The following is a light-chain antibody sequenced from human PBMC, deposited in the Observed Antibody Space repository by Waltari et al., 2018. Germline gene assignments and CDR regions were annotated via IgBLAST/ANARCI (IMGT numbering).Light chain of an antibody. CDR2: RAS. Sequence: DIVMTQSPDSLAVSLGERATINCKSSQSVFYSSKNNNYLAWYQQKPGQAPKLLIYRASTRESGVPDRFSGSGSGTDFTLTISSLQAEDVAVYYCQQYYGNPRTFGQGTKLEIK. CDR1: QSVFYSSKNNNY. CDR3: QQYYGNPRT. V-gene: IGKV4-1*01. J-gene: IGKJ2*01.